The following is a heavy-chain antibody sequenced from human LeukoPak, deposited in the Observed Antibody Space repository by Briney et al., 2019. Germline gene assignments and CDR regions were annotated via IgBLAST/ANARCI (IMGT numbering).Heavy chain of an antibody. Sequence: GASVKVSCKASGYTFTSYYMHWVRQAPGQGLEWMGIINPSGGSTSYAQKFQGRVTMTRDTSTSTVYMELSSLRSEDTAVYYCARDKLLGMPTAGCDYWGQGTLVTVSS. CDR2: INPSGGST. V-gene: IGHV1-46*01. D-gene: IGHD2-15*01. CDR3: ARDKLLGMPTAGCDY. CDR1: GYTFTSYY. J-gene: IGHJ4*02.